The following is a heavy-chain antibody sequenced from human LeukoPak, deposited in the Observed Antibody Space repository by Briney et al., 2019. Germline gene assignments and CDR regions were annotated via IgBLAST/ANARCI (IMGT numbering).Heavy chain of an antibody. J-gene: IGHJ6*02. D-gene: IGHD5-24*01. CDR2: ITGGATHT. CDR1: GLTFSVYA. CDR3: AKGAYKLLNLRTYDYYGMDV. Sequence: GGSLRLSCSSDGLTFSVYAMSWVRQAPGKGLEWVSAITGGATHTYYADSVKGRFIISRDNSKNTLYLQMNSLTAEDTAIYYCAKGAYKLLNLRTYDYYGMDVWGQGTTVTVSS. V-gene: IGHV3-23*01.